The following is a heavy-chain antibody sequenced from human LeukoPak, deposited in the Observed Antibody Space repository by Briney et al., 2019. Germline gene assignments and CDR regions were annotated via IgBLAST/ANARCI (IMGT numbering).Heavy chain of an antibody. J-gene: IGHJ6*02. V-gene: IGHV1-46*01. Sequence: GASVKVSSKASGYTFTHYYMHWVRQAPGQGLEWLGVINPSGGNTTFAQKFQGRVTMTRDTSTNTVYMELSSLRSEDTAVYYCARDQVIVVVPVGSSRVPSPVDLNYYFYGMDVWGQGTTVTVSS. CDR3: ARDQVIVVVPVGSSRVPSPVDLNYYFYGMDV. CDR1: GYTFTHYY. CDR2: INPSGGNT. D-gene: IGHD2-2*01.